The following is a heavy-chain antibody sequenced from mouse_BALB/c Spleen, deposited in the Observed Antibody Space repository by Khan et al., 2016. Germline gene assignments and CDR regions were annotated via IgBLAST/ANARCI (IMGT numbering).Heavy chain of an antibody. CDR1: GCTFSDYY. CDR3: ARGGLRLPWFAY. CDR2: ISDGGSYT. D-gene: IGHD1-2*01. J-gene: IGHJ3*01. V-gene: IGHV5-4*02. Sequence: EVELVESGGGLVKPGGSLKLSCAASGCTFSDYYMYWVRQTPEKRLEWVATISDGGSYTYYPDSVKGRFTISRDNAKNNLYLQMSSLKSEDTAMYYCARGGLRLPWFAYWGQGTLVTVSA.